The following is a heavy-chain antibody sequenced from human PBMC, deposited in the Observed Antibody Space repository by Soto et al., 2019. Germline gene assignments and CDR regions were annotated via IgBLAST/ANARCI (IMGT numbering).Heavy chain of an antibody. CDR2: IRFDGSNE. J-gene: IGHJ4*02. CDR1: GGIFHGYG. V-gene: IGHV3-33*01. D-gene: IGHD1-7*01. Sequence: QEQLVESGGGVVQPGTSLRLSCAVPGGIFHGYGMHWVRQAPGKGLEWVAIIRFDGSNEEYADCVKDRFTISRDNYKNTLYLQMNTLGAEDTAVYYCARGGIGGTVFRGYLDYWGRGSVVTVSS. CDR3: ARGGIGGTVFRGYLDY.